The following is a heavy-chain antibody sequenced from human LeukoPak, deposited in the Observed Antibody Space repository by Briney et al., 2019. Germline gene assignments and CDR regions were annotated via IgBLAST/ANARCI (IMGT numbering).Heavy chain of an antibody. CDR2: ISGSGGSL. J-gene: IGHJ3*01. CDR3: AGSGGYSSDAFHF. V-gene: IGHV3-23*01. D-gene: IGHD1-26*01. Sequence: PGGSLRLSCAASGFTFSTYAMNWVRQAPGKGLEWVTVISGSGGSLDDADSVKGRFTISRDNSKNTLYLQMNSLRAEDTAVYYCAGSGGYSSDAFHFWGQGTMVTVSS. CDR1: GFTFSTYA.